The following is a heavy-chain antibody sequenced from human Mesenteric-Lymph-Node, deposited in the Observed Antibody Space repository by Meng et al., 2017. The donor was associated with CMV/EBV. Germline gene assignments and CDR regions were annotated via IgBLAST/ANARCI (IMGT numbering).Heavy chain of an antibody. D-gene: IGHD5-18*01. CDR3: AKAEGGYSYGGSDY. Sequence: GGSLRLSCAASGFTFSSYGMTWVRQAPGKGLEWVSIISGTGGITYYADSVKGRFTISRDNSKNTLYLQMNSLRGEDTAVYYCAKAEGGYSYGGSDYWGQGTLVTVSS. CDR2: ISGTGGIT. CDR1: GFTFSSYG. J-gene: IGHJ4*02. V-gene: IGHV3-23*01.